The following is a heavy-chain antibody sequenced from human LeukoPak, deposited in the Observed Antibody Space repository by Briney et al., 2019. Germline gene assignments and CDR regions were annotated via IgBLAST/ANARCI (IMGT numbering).Heavy chain of an antibody. CDR3: ARGQRITMIVVDPFDY. Sequence: GASVKVSCKASGYTFTSCYMHWVRQAPGQGLEWMGIINPSGGSTSYAQKFQGRVTMTRDTSTSTVYMELSSLRSEDTAVYYCARGQRITMIVVDPFDYWGQGTLVTVSS. D-gene: IGHD3-22*01. V-gene: IGHV1-46*01. CDR2: INPSGGST. CDR1: GYTFTSCY. J-gene: IGHJ4*02.